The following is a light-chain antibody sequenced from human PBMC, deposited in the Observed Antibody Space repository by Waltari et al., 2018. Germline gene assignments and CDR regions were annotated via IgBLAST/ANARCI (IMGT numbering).Light chain of an antibody. Sequence: QSVLTQPPSASETPGQRVTISCSGSNSNLGSNYLYWYQQLPGTAPKLPTYRNTQRPSGVPDRFSASKAGTSASLAISGLRSEDEAVYYCASWDDSHYVFGTGTQVTVL. CDR2: RNT. CDR3: ASWDDSHYV. CDR1: NSNLGSNY. J-gene: IGLJ1*01. V-gene: IGLV1-47*01.